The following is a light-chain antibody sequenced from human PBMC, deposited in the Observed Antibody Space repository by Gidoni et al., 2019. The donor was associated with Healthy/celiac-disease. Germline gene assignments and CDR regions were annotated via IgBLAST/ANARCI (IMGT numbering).Light chain of an antibody. J-gene: IGKJ1*01. CDR1: QSVSSSY. CDR3: QQYGSSPQT. V-gene: IGKV3-20*01. CDR2: GAS. Sequence: EIVLTQSPVTLSLSPGERATLSCRASQSVSSSYLAWYQQKPGQAPRLLIYGASSRATGIPDRFSGSGSGTDFTLTISRLEPEDVAVYYCQQYGSSPQTFGQGTKVEIK.